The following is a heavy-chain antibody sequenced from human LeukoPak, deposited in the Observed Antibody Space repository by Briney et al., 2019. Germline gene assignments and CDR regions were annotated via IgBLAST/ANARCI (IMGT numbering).Heavy chain of an antibody. V-gene: IGHV3-21*01. J-gene: IGHJ4*02. CDR1: GFPFSSYT. Sequence: GGSLRLSCAASGFPFSSYTMNWVRQGPGKGQEWVSSINSASNSIYYADSVKGRFTISRDNAKSSLYLQVNSLRAEDTAVYFCARGSYGDYEFWGQGTLVTVSS. CDR3: ARGSYGDYEF. CDR2: INSASNSI. D-gene: IGHD4-17*01.